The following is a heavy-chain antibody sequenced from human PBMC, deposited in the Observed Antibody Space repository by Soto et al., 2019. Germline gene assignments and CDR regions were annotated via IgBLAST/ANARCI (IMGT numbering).Heavy chain of an antibody. J-gene: IGHJ4*02. V-gene: IGHV1-18*01. Sequence: ASVKVSCKASGYTFTSYGISWVRQAPGQGLEWMGWISAYNGNTNYAQKLQGRVTMTTDTSTSTAYMELRSLRSDDTAVYYCARAETVYQLLLIAVAGTLDYWGQGTLVTVSS. D-gene: IGHD6-19*01. CDR2: ISAYNGNT. CDR3: ARAETVYQLLLIAVAGTLDY. CDR1: GYTFTSYG.